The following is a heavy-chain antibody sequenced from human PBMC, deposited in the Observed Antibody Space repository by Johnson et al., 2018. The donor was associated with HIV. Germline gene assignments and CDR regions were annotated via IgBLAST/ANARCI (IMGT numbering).Heavy chain of an antibody. V-gene: IGHV3-13*01. Sequence: VQLVESGGGLVQPGGSLRLSCAASGFTFSSYDMHLVRQATGKGLEWVSAIGTAGDTYYPGSVKGRFTISRENAKNSLYLQMNSLKIEYTAVYYCSTGDIGVVAGAMLLPLQDAFDIWGQGTMVTVSS. CDR2: IGTAGDT. CDR3: STGDIGVVAGAMLLPLQDAFDI. D-gene: IGHD2-15*01. CDR1: GFTFSSYD. J-gene: IGHJ3*02.